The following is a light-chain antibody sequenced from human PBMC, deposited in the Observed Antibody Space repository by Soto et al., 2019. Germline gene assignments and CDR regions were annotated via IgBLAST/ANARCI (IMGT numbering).Light chain of an antibody. J-gene: IGKJ1*01. CDR3: QQYHGYSLT. CDR1: QSISSW. Sequence: DIQMTQSPSTLSASVVDGFTVSLRASQSISSWLAWYQQKPGEAPKLLIYDASSLESGVPSRFSGSESGTEFILTISGLQPDDFATYYCQQYHGYSLTFGQGTKVDNK. CDR2: DAS. V-gene: IGKV1-5*01.